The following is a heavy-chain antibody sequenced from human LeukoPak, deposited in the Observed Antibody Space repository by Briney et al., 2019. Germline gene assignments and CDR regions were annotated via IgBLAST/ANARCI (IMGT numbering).Heavy chain of an antibody. J-gene: IGHJ4*02. CDR2: IGPTGSDR. D-gene: IGHD3-10*01. Sequence: GGSLRLSCTASGLTFSTSGFNWVRQAPGKGLEWVASIGPTGSDRYHADSVKGRFTISRDNANNFLYLQMNSLRAEDTAVYYCATETYGRHYDYWGQGTLLTVSS. CDR1: GLTFSTSG. V-gene: IGHV3-21*06. CDR3: ATETYGRHYDY.